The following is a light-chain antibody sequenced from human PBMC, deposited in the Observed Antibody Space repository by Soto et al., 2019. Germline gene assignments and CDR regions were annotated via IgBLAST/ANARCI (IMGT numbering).Light chain of an antibody. CDR1: QSLLHSNGYNY. V-gene: IGKV2-28*01. CDR2: LGS. Sequence: DIVMTQSPLSLPVTPGEPASISCRSSQSLLHSNGYNYLDWYLQKPGQSPQLLIYLGSNRASGVPDGFSGSGSGTDFTLKISRVEAEDVGVYYCMQALQTSWTLGQGTKVDIK. CDR3: MQALQTSWT. J-gene: IGKJ1*01.